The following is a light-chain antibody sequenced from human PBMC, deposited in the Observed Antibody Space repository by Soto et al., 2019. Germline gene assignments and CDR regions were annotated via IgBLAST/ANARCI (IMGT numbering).Light chain of an antibody. CDR1: QSIIRW. CDR2: KAA. J-gene: IGKJ4*01. V-gene: IGKV1-5*03. Sequence: DIQMTQSPSTLSASVGDRVTITCRASQSIIRWLACYQHKPGKAPNLLIYKAASLVSGVPSRFSGSRSGTEFTLTISSLQPEDYSTYYCQQLNSYPLTFGGGTKVDIK. CDR3: QQLNSYPLT.